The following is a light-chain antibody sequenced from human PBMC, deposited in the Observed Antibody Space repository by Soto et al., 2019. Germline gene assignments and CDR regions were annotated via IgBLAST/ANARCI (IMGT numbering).Light chain of an antibody. Sequence: DIQMTQPPSTLSGSVGERVTITCRASQTISSWLAWYQQKPGKAPKLLIYDASSLESGVPSRFSGSGSGTEFTLTISSLQPDDFATYYCQQYNSYSFGQGTKVDIK. CDR3: QQYNSYS. CDR2: DAS. J-gene: IGKJ1*01. CDR1: QTISSW. V-gene: IGKV1-5*01.